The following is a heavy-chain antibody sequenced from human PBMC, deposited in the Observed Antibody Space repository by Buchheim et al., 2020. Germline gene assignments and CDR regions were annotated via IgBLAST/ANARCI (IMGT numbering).Heavy chain of an antibody. Sequence: QVQLVQSGAEVKKPGSSVKVSCKASGGTFSSYSLSWLRQAPAQGLEWMGRIIPGLNIPNYAQKFQGRIAFTADTSTTKAYMELSSLNYEDTAVYYCARDLAIYGGNSEGDFHYWGQGTL. CDR2: IIPGLNIP. J-gene: IGHJ4*02. CDR1: GGTFSSYS. D-gene: IGHD4-23*01. V-gene: IGHV1-69*08. CDR3: ARDLAIYGGNSEGDFHY.